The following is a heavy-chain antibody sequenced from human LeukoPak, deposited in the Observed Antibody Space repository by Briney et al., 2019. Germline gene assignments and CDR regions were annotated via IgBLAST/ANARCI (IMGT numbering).Heavy chain of an antibody. CDR1: GITLSSNA. CDR3: AKDLSLRWLQLGALDY. Sequence: GGSLRLSCAASGITLSSNAMGWVRKAPGKGLEWVSAISGSVGSPYYADSVKGRFTISLENSKNTLYLQMNSLRAEDTAVYFCAKDLSLRWLQLGALDYWGQGTLGTVSS. CDR2: ISGSVGSP. D-gene: IGHD5-24*01. J-gene: IGHJ4*02. V-gene: IGHV3-23*01.